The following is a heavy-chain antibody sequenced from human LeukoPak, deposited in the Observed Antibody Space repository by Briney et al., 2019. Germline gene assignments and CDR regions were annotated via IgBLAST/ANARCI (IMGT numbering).Heavy chain of an antibody. CDR3: ARGGWNKFDY. CDR1: GGFISSYY. V-gene: IGHV4-59*01. D-gene: IGHD3-22*01. Sequence: SETLSLTCTVSGGFISSYYWSWIRQPPGKGLEWIGFIFYSGTTNYNPSLKSRVTISVDTSKNQFSLKLSSVTAADTAVYYCARGGWNKFDYWGQGTLVTVSS. J-gene: IGHJ4*02. CDR2: IFYSGTT.